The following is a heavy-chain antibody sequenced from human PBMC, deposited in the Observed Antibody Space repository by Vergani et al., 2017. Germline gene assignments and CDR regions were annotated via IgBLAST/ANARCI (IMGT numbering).Heavy chain of an antibody. CDR3: ASSYDILTGYYFDY. CDR1: GGTFSSYA. Sequence: QLVQSGPEVKKPGTSVKVSCKASGGTFSSYAISWVRQAPGQGLEWMGRIIPILGIANYAQKFQGRVTITADKSTSTAYMELSSLRSEDTAVYYCASSYDILTGYYFDYWGQGTLVTVSS. J-gene: IGHJ4*02. D-gene: IGHD3-9*01. V-gene: IGHV1-69*09. CDR2: IIPILGIA.